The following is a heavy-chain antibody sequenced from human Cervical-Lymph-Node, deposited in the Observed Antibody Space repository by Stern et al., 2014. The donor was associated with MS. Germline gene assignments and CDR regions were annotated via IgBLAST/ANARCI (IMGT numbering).Heavy chain of an antibody. Sequence: VQLVESGAEVKKPGASVKVSCKASGYTFTSYGISWVRQAPGQGLEWMGWISAYNGNTNYAQKLQGRVTMTTDTSTSTAYMELRSLRSDDTAVYYCAREAAGLLPYYYYYYGMDVWGQGTTVTVPS. V-gene: IGHV1-18*01. D-gene: IGHD2-21*02. CDR3: AREAAGLLPYYYYYYGMDV. J-gene: IGHJ6*02. CDR1: GYTFTSYG. CDR2: ISAYNGNT.